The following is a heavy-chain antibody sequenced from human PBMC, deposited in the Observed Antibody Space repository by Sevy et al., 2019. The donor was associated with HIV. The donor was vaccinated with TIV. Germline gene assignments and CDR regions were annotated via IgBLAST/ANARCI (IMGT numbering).Heavy chain of an antibody. CDR3: ARKYDSSGYFDY. J-gene: IGHJ4*02. CDR1: GFTFSNYA. CDR2: ISGSGGSGNKT. V-gene: IGHV3-23*01. Sequence: GESLKISCAASGFTFSNYAMNWVRQAPGKGLEWVSGISGSGGSGNKTNYADSVKGRVTISRDDSKNPLYLQLNSLRAEDTAIYYFARKYDSSGYFDYWGQGTLVTVSS. D-gene: IGHD3-22*01.